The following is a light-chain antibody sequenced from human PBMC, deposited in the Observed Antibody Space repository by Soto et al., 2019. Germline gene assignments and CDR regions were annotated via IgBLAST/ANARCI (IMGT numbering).Light chain of an antibody. CDR1: ISDIGGYNF. Sequence: QSVLTQPASVSGSPGQSITISCTGTISDIGGYNFISWYQHHPGKAPKLVIYDVNNRPSGISYRFSGSKSCNTASLTISGLQAEDEADYYCASDTRTTTLVFGGGTKLTVL. CDR3: ASDTRTTTLV. V-gene: IGLV2-14*01. CDR2: DVN. J-gene: IGLJ2*01.